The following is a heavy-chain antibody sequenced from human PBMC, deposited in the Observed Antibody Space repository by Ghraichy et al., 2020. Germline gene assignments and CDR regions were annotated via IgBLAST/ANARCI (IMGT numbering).Heavy chain of an antibody. J-gene: IGHJ5*02. CDR2: IYTSGNT. Sequence: SETLSLTYTVSGGSITNHYWTWLRQPPGKGLEWIGYIYTSGNTNYNPSLKGRVAISLDTSKNQFSLTLNSVTAADTAVYYCARRGAGSGTYIAWVDPWGPGTLVTVS. CDR1: GGSITNHY. D-gene: IGHD6-19*01. V-gene: IGHV4-4*09. CDR3: ARRGAGSGTYIAWVDP.